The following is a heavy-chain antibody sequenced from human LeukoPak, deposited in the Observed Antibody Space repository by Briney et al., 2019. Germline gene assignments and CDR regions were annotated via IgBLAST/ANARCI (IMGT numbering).Heavy chain of an antibody. CDR1: GFTVSSNC. D-gene: IGHD1-26*01. CDR2: IYSGGST. CDR3: ARIFSGSYFY. V-gene: IGHV3-66*01. J-gene: IGHJ4*02. Sequence: PGGSLRLSCAASGFTVSSNCMSWVRQAPGKGLEWVSVIYSGGSTYYADSVKGRFTISRDNSKNTLYLQMNSLRAEDTAVYYCARIFSGSYFYWGQGTLVTVSS.